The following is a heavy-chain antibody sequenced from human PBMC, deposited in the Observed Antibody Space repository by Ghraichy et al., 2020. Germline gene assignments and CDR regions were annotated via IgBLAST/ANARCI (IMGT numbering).Heavy chain of an antibody. CDR3: ARPQGGGNIAAPGPFHY. CDR2: IYYSGST. D-gene: IGHD6-13*01. J-gene: IGHJ4*02. V-gene: IGHV4-39*01. CDR1: GGSISSSSYY. Sequence: SETLSLTCTVSGGSISSSSYYWGWIRQPPGKGLEWIGSIYYSGSTYYNPSLKSRVTISVDTSKNQFSLKLSSVTAADTAVYYCARPQGGGNIAAPGPFHYWGQGTLVTVSS.